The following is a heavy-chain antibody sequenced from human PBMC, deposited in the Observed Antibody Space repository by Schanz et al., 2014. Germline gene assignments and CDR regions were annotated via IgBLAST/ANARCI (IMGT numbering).Heavy chain of an antibody. J-gene: IGHJ4*02. D-gene: IGHD2-2*03. CDR1: GYAFTTYG. CDR2: ISTFKNEDT. V-gene: IGHV1-18*01. Sequence: QAQLVQSGAEVKKPGASVRVSCKASGYAFTTYGITWVRQAPGQGPEFMGWISTFKNEDTYSAQTYQCRLTTTTDTTTSTSDKELRSWRADDTSGDYCSKGFDCLDSWGQGTLXIVSS. CDR3: SKGFDCLDS.